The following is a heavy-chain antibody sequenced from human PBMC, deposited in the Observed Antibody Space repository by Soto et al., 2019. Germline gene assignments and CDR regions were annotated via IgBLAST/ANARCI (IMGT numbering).Heavy chain of an antibody. Sequence: GGSLRLSCAASGFILSNYAMSWVRQAPGKGLEWVSGVSGSGGSTLYADSVKGRVTISRDNPKNTVYLHMDSLRADDTAVYYCVKDRYYDILTGYSDYWGQGTLVTVSS. CDR2: VSGSGGST. D-gene: IGHD3-9*01. CDR3: VKDRYYDILTGYSDY. CDR1: GFILSNYA. J-gene: IGHJ4*02. V-gene: IGHV3-23*01.